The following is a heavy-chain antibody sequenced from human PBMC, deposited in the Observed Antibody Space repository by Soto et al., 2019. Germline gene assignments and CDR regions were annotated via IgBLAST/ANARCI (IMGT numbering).Heavy chain of an antibody. J-gene: IGHJ6*02. V-gene: IGHV3-23*01. CDR1: GFTFSSYA. CDR2: ISGSGGST. CDR3: AKGRRLVLSYYYGMDV. D-gene: IGHD6-19*01. Sequence: PGGSLRLSCAASGFTFSSYAMSWVRQAPGKGLEWVSAISGSGGSTYYADSVKGRFTISRDNSKNTLYLQMNSLRAEDTAVYYCAKGRRLVLSYYYGMDVWGQGTTVTVSS.